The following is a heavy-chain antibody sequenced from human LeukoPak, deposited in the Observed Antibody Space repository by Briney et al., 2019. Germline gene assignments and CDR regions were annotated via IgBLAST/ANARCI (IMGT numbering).Heavy chain of an antibody. CDR1: GYTFTSYD. Sequence: GASVKVSCKASGYTFTSYDINWVRQATGQGLEWMGWMNPNSGNTGYAQKFQGRVTMTRDTSISTAYMELSRLRSDDMAVYYCARDFRAAMVSDWFDPWGQGTLVTVSS. D-gene: IGHD5-18*01. CDR2: MNPNSGNT. J-gene: IGHJ5*02. V-gene: IGHV1-8*01. CDR3: ARDFRAAMVSDWFDP.